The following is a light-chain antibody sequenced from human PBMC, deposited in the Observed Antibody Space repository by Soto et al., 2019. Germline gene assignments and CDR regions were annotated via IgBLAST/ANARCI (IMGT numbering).Light chain of an antibody. CDR3: QQYDDSSPT. CDR2: RAS. CDR1: QSIGTW. Sequence: DIQMTQSPSTLSASIGDRVTVTCRASQSIGTWLAWYQQKPGKAPKLLIYRASSLESGVPSRFSGSGSGAEFTLTISSLQPDESATYFCQQYDDSSPTFVQGTKLEIK. J-gene: IGKJ2*01. V-gene: IGKV1-5*03.